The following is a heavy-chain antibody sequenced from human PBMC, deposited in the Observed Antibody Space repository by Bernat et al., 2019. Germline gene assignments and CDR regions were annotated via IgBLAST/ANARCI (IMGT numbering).Heavy chain of an antibody. CDR3: AKAQTIGSARWSDY. CDR1: GFTFSTYA. J-gene: IGHJ4*02. V-gene: IGHV3-23*04. D-gene: IGHD2-2*01. Sequence: EVQLVESGGGLIQPGGSLRLSCAASGFTFSTYAMSWVRQAPGKGLEWVSTVSGSGGSTYYADSVKGRFTISRDKSKNTLYLEMNNLRAEETAVYYCAKAQTIGSARWSDYWGQGTLVTVSS. CDR2: VSGSGGST.